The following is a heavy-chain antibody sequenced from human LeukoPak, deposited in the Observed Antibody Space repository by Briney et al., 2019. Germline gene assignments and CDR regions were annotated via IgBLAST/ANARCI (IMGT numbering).Heavy chain of an antibody. J-gene: IGHJ4*02. CDR1: GFTFSSYA. CDR3: ARDDEERGFDY. Sequence: GGSLRLSCAASGFTFSSYAMHWVRQAPGKGLEWVAVISYDGSNKYYADSVKGRFTISRDNSKNTLYLQMNSLRAEDTAVYYCARDDEERGFDYWGQGTLVTVSS. V-gene: IGHV3-30-3*01. CDR2: ISYDGSNK.